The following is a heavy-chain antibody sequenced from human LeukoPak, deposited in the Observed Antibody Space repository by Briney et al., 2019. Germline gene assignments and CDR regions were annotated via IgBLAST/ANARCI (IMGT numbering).Heavy chain of an antibody. CDR3: ATVAGYDFWSGYPSSYFDY. CDR1: GYTLTELS. V-gene: IGHV1-24*01. J-gene: IGHJ4*02. Sequence: ASVTVSCKVSGYTLTELSMHWVRQAPGKGLEWMGGFDPEDGETIYAQKFQGRVTMTEDTSTDTAYMELSSLRSEDTAVYYCATVAGYDFWSGYPSSYFDYWGQGTLVTVSS. CDR2: FDPEDGET. D-gene: IGHD3-3*01.